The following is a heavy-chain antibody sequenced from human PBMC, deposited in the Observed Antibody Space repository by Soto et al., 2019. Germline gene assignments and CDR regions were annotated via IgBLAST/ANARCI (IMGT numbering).Heavy chain of an antibody. Sequence: GGSLRLSCAASGFTFDDYAMHWVRQAPGKGLEWVSGISWNSGSIGYADSVKGRFTISRDNAKNSLYLQMNSLRAEDTALYYCAKGGSVVVVAATLWYFDLWGRGTLVTVSS. V-gene: IGHV3-9*01. CDR3: AKGGSVVVVAATLWYFDL. CDR1: GFTFDDYA. J-gene: IGHJ2*01. D-gene: IGHD2-15*01. CDR2: ISWNSGSI.